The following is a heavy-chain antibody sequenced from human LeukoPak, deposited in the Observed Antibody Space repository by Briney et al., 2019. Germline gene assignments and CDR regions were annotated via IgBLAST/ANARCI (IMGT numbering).Heavy chain of an antibody. Sequence: GGSLRLSCAASGFTLSSYWMSWVRQAPGKGLEWVANIKKDGSEKYYVDSVKGRFTISRDNAKKSLYLQMNSLRAEDTAVYYCARHLSGVTGYTYGRGIDYWGQGTPVTVSS. V-gene: IGHV3-7*01. CDR1: GFTLSSYW. CDR2: IKKDGSEK. J-gene: IGHJ4*02. D-gene: IGHD5-18*01. CDR3: ARHLSGVTGYTYGRGIDY.